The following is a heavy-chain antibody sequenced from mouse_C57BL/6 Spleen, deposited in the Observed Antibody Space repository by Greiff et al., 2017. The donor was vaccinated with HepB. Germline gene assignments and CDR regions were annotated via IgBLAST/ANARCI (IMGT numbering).Heavy chain of an antibody. CDR1: GYSFTGYF. CDR3: ASSKIYGSSYYFDF. CDR2: INPYNGDT. D-gene: IGHD1-1*01. V-gene: IGHV1-20*01. Sequence: VQLKESGPELVKPGDSVKISCKASGYSFTGYFMNWVMQSHGKSLEWIGRINPYNGDTFYNQKFKGKATLTVDKSSSTAHMELRSLTSEDSAVYYCASSKIYGSSYYFDFWGQGTTLTVSS. J-gene: IGHJ2*01.